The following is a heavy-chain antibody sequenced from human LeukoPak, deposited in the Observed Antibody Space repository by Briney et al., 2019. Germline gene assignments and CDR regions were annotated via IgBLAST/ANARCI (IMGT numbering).Heavy chain of an antibody. CDR3: ARDLLEWPDAFDI. CDR1: GGSISSSNW. D-gene: IGHD3-3*01. Sequence: PSGTLSLTCAVSGGSISSSNWWSWVRQPPGKGLEWIGEIYHSGSTNYNPSLKSRVTISVDKSKNQFSLKLSSATAADTAVYYCARDLLEWPDAFDIWGQGTMVTVSS. V-gene: IGHV4-4*02. CDR2: IYHSGST. J-gene: IGHJ3*02.